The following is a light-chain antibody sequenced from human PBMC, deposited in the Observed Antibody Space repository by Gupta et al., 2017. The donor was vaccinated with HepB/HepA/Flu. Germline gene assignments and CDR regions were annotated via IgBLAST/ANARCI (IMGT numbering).Light chain of an antibody. V-gene: IGKV3-15*01. J-gene: IGKJ1*01. CDR1: QSISSN. Sequence: EILVTQSPATLSVSPGERATLSCRASQSISSNLAWYQQKPGQAPRLLIYGASTRATGIPARFSGSGSGTEFTLTISSLQSEDFAVYYCQQYHNWWTFGQGTKVE. CDR3: QQYHNWWT. CDR2: GAS.